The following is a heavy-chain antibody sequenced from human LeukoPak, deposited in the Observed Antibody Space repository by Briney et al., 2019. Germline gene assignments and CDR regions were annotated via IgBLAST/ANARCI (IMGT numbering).Heavy chain of an antibody. J-gene: IGHJ6*03. CDR3: ARNSGYDFLWVLNYYYYMDV. CDR1: GYTFTSYY. CDR2: INPSGGST. D-gene: IGHD5-12*01. Sequence: GASVKVSCKASGYTFTSYYMHWVRQAPGQGLEWMGIINPSGGSTSYAQKFQGRVTMTRDMSTSTVYMELSSLRSEDTAVYYFARNSGYDFLWVLNYYYYMDVWGKGTTVTVSS. V-gene: IGHV1-46*01.